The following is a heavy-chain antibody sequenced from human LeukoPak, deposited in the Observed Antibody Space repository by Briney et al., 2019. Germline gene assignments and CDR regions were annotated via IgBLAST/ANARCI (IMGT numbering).Heavy chain of an antibody. CDR2: IIPTFGTA. D-gene: IGHD5-12*01. J-gene: IGHJ3*02. Sequence: SVKVSCKASGGTFSSYAISWVRQAPGQGLEWMGRIIPTFGTANYAQKFQGRVTITTDESTSTAYMELSSLRSEDTAVYYCARDLAGGYDIDAFDIWGQGTMVTVSS. CDR1: GGTFSSYA. V-gene: IGHV1-69*05. CDR3: ARDLAGGYDIDAFDI.